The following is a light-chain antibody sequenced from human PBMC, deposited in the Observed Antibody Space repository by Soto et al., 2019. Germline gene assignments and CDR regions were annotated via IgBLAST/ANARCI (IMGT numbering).Light chain of an antibody. CDR3: QQHGSSPPYT. J-gene: IGKJ2*01. CDR1: QNFSSSY. Sequence: EVVLTQSPGTLSLSPGERATLSCRASQNFSSSYLAWYQQKVGQAPRLLIYGASSRATGIPNRFSGSGSGTDFTLTISRLEPEDFAVYYCQQHGSSPPYTFGQGTKLEIK. V-gene: IGKV3-20*01. CDR2: GAS.